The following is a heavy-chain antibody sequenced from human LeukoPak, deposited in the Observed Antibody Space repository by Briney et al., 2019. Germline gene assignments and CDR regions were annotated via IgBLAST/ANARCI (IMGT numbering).Heavy chain of an antibody. CDR3: ARARGGESAMYYMDV. CDR2: IVVGSGNT. Sequence: ASVKVSCKASGFTFTSSAMQWVRQARGQRLEWIGWIVVGSGNTNYAQKFQERVTITRDMSTSTAYMELSSLRSEDTAVYYCARARGGESAMYYMDVWGKGTTVTVSS. D-gene: IGHD3-10*01. CDR1: GFTFTSSA. J-gene: IGHJ6*03. V-gene: IGHV1-58*02.